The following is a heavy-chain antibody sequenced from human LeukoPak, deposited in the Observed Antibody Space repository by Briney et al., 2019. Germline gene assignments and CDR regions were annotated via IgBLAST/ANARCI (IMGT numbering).Heavy chain of an antibody. CDR1: GYTFTGYY. J-gene: IGHJ5*02. D-gene: IGHD6-13*01. CDR2: INPNSGGT. Sequence: ASVKVSCKASGYTFTGYYMHWVRQAPGQGLEWMGRINPNSGGTNYAQKFQGRVTMTRDTSISTAYMELSRLRSDDTAVYYCASQFIAGAEWENWFDPWGQGTLVTVSS. V-gene: IGHV1-2*06. CDR3: ASQFIAGAEWENWFDP.